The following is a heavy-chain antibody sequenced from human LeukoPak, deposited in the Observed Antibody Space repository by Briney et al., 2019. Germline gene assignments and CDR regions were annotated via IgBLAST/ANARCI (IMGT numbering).Heavy chain of an antibody. CDR2: IYYSGNT. J-gene: IGHJ5*02. CDR1: GGSISSYY. D-gene: IGHD2-15*01. CDR3: ARGYCSGGTCAPEGNWFDP. Sequence: KTSETLSLTCTVSGGSISSYYWSWIRQPPGKGLEWLGYIYYSGNTNYNPSLKSRVTISVDTSKNQFSLKLSSVTAADTAVYYCARGYCSGGTCAPEGNWFDPWGQGTLVTVSS. V-gene: IGHV4-59*01.